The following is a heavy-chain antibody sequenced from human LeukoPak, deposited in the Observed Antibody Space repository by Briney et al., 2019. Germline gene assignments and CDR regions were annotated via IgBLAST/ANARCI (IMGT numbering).Heavy chain of an antibody. CDR1: GFTFSSYW. CDR2: INSDGSSI. Sequence: GGPLRLSCAASGFTFSSYWMHWVRQAPGKGLVWVSRINSDGSSIIYADSVKGRFTISRENAKNTLYLQMNSLRAEDTAVYYCARDPSWIRGLMDYWGQGTLVTVSS. J-gene: IGHJ4*02. D-gene: IGHD5-18*01. V-gene: IGHV3-74*01. CDR3: ARDPSWIRGLMDY.